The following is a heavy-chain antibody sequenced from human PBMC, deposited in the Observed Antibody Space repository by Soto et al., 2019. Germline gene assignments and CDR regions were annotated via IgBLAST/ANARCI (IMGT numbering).Heavy chain of an antibody. CDR2: INSDGSST. Sequence: GGSLRLSCAASGFTFSSYWMHWVRQAPGKGLVWVSRINSDGSSTSYADSVKGRFTISRDNAKNTLYLQMNSLRAEDTAVYYCARVIVWVGYDFWSGSIDAGWYYYGMDVWGQGTTVTVSS. CDR3: ARVIVWVGYDFWSGSIDAGWYYYGMDV. J-gene: IGHJ6*02. D-gene: IGHD3-3*01. V-gene: IGHV3-74*01. CDR1: GFTFSSYW.